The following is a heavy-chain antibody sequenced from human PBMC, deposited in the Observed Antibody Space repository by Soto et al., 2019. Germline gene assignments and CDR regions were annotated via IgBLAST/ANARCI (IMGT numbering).Heavy chain of an antibody. Sequence: QITLKESGPTLVKPTQTLTLTCTFSGFSLSTSGVGVGWIRQPPGKALEWLALIYWDDDKRYSPSLKSRLTLTKDTSKNQVVLTMTNIDPVDTATYSCARRTEYSSSSYGMDVWGQGTTVTVSS. V-gene: IGHV2-5*02. J-gene: IGHJ6*02. CDR2: IYWDDDK. CDR1: GFSLSTSGVG. CDR3: ARRTEYSSSSYGMDV. D-gene: IGHD6-6*01.